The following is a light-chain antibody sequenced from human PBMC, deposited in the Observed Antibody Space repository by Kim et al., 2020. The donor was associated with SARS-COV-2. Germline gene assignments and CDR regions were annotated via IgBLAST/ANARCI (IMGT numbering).Light chain of an antibody. CDR3: QQYDKWPMT. V-gene: IGKV3-15*01. CDR1: QDISSN. CDR2: GAS. J-gene: IGKJ5*01. Sequence: VSPGERATLPCWASQDISSNLAWYQQKPGQAPRLLIYGASTRATGTPVRFSGSGSGTEFTLTITGLQSEDFAVYHCQQYDKWPMTFGQGTRLEIK.